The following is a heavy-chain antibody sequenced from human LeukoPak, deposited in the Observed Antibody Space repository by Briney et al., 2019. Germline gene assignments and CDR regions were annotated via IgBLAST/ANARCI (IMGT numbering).Heavy chain of an antibody. CDR1: GYTFTCYY. D-gene: IGHD3-22*01. CDR3: ARGAGSDYDSSGYSFDY. Sequence: ASVTVSFKASGYTFTCYYMHWVRQAPGQGLEWMGWINPNSGGTDYAQKFQGRVTMTRDTSISTAYMEVSRLRSDDTAVYYCARGAGSDYDSSGYSFDYWVQGTLVTVSS. V-gene: IGHV1-2*02. CDR2: INPNSGGT. J-gene: IGHJ4*02.